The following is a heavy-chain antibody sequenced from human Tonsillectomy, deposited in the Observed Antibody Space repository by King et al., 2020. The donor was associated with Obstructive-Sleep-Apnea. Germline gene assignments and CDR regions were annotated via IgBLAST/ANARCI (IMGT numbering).Heavy chain of an antibody. CDR2: ISYDGTNK. D-gene: IGHD3-22*01. CDR1: GFTFSNYG. CDR3: AKGQSDYYDNSGYYGVDY. Sequence: QLVQSGGGVVQPGRSLRLSCAASGFTFSNYGMHWVRQAPGKGLGWVAVISYDGTNKYYADSVKGRFTIYRDNSKDTLYLQMNSLRPEDTAFYYCAKGQSDYYDNSGYYGVDYWGLGTLVTVSS. J-gene: IGHJ4*02. V-gene: IGHV3-30*18.